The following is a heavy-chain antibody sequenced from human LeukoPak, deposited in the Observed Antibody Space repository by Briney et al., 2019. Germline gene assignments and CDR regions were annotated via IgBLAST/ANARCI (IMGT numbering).Heavy chain of an antibody. CDR3: AKDSAGGVNTAINY. CDR1: VFTFTYYA. D-gene: IGHD5-18*01. J-gene: IGHJ4*02. CDR2: ISDSGIST. V-gene: IGHV3-23*01. Sequence: PGGSLRLSCAAFVFTFTYYAMSWVPEAPGNRLEWCSVISDSGISTYYADSVKGRFTISRDNSKNTLYLQMNSLSAEDTALYYCAKDSAGGVNTAINYWGQGTLVIVSS.